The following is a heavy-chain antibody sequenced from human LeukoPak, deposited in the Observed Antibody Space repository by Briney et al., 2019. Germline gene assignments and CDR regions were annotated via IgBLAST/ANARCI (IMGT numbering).Heavy chain of an antibody. V-gene: IGHV4-61*02. Sequence: SETLSLTCTVSGGSISSGSYVWSWIRQPAGKGLEWIGRIYTSGSTNYNPSLKSRVTISPDTSKNQFSLKLSSVTAADTAVYYCARELAGYGKLDYWGQGILVTVSS. J-gene: IGHJ4*02. CDR3: ARELAGYGKLDY. CDR2: IYTSGST. CDR1: GGSISSGSYV. D-gene: IGHD5-12*01.